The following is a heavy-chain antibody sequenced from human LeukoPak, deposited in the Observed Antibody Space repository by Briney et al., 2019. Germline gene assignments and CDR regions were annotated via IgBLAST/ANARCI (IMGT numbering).Heavy chain of an antibody. V-gene: IGHV3-30-3*01. D-gene: IGHD1-26*01. Sequence: GRSLRLSCAASGFTFSSYAMHWVRQAPGKGLEWVAVISYDGSNKYYADSVKGRFTISRDSSKNTLYLQMNSLRAEDTAVYYCAREGGSWAAYYFDYWGQGTLVTVSS. CDR3: AREGGSWAAYYFDY. CDR2: ISYDGSNK. CDR1: GFTFSSYA. J-gene: IGHJ4*02.